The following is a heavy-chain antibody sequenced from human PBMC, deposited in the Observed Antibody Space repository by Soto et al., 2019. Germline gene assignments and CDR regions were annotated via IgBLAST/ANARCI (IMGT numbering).Heavy chain of an antibody. Sequence: EVQLVESGGGLVKPGGSLRLSCAASGFTFSSYSMNWVRQAPGKGLEWVSSISSSSSYIYYADSVKGRFTISRDNAKNSLYLQMNSLRAEDTAVYYCARDRYCSGGSCYPTYYCYYMDVWGKGTTVTVSS. CDR2: ISSSSSYI. D-gene: IGHD2-15*01. V-gene: IGHV3-21*01. J-gene: IGHJ6*03. CDR1: GFTFSSYS. CDR3: ARDRYCSGGSCYPTYYCYYMDV.